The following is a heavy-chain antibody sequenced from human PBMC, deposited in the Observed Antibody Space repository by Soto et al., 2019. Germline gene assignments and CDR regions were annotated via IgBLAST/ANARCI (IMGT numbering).Heavy chain of an antibody. V-gene: IGHV1-69*06. J-gene: IGHJ6*02. Sequence: QVQLVQSGAEVKKPGSSVKVSCNASGGTFSSYAISWVRQAPGQGLEWMGGIIPIFGTANYAQKFQGRVTITADKSTSTAYMELSSLRSEDTAVYYCASPTREWLPPARDYYYGMDVWGQGTMVTVSS. CDR3: ASPTREWLPPARDYYYGMDV. CDR1: GGTFSSYA. D-gene: IGHD3-3*01. CDR2: IIPIFGTA.